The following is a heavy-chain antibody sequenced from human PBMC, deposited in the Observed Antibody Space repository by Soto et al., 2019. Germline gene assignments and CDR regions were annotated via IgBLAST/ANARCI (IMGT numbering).Heavy chain of an antibody. J-gene: IGHJ4*02. CDR1: GLTFSKYW. CDR3: ATTGGGWD. V-gene: IGHV3-74*01. CDR2: INSDGSNT. Sequence: EVHLVESGGGLVQPGGSLRLSCAASGLTFSKYWMHWGRQAPGKGLEWVSRINSDGSNTGYADSVKGRFTISRDNAKNTLYLQMNSLRAEDTAVYYCATTGGGWDWGQGTLVTVSS. D-gene: IGHD3-10*01.